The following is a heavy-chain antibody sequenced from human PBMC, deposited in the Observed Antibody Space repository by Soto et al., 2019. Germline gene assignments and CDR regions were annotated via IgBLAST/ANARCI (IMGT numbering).Heavy chain of an antibody. V-gene: IGHV1-2*02. D-gene: IGHD3-16*01. CDR1: EYSFGAYY. J-gene: IGHJ4*02. CDR2: INLNDGGT. Sequence: ASVKASCKTSEYSFGAYYLQWARQAPEQGLEWMGWINLNDGGTPSQWKFQGRLTMTRAKSITTAYMELRRLRSDETAVYSCVGVTPAHQSCFDLWCTGTLVIVCS. CDR3: VGVTPAHQSCFDL.